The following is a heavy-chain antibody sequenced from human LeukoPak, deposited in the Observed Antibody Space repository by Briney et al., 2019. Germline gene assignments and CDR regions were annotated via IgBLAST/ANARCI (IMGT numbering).Heavy chain of an antibody. D-gene: IGHD5-18*01. V-gene: IGHV3-23*01. CDR2: ISGSGGST. CDR3: AKDEDTEEYYFDY. Sequence: AGGSLRLSCAASGFTFSSYAMSWVRQAPGKGLEWVLVISGSGGSTYYADSVKGRFTISRDNSKNTLYLQMNGLRAEDTAVYYCAKDEDTEEYYFDYWGQGTLVTVSS. J-gene: IGHJ4*02. CDR1: GFTFSSYA.